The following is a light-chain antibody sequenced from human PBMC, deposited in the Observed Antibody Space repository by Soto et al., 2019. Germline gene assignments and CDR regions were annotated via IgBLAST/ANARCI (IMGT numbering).Light chain of an antibody. V-gene: IGLV2-14*01. Sequence: QAHLTQPASVSWSPGQAITISCAGTMRDVGAYNLVSRYQQHPGRAPQLIIYEVRNRPSGISFRFSGSKSGNTASLTISGLQAEDEADYYCSSYTSKSSLIFGGGTKVTVL. CDR2: EVR. CDR3: SSYTSKSSLI. J-gene: IGLJ2*01. CDR1: MRDVGAYNL.